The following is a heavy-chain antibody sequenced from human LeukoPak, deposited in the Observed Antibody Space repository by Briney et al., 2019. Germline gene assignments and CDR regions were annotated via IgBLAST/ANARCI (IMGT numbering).Heavy chain of an antibody. CDR2: INHSGST. J-gene: IGHJ4*02. CDR3: ARGSACSGGSCYPNFDY. V-gene: IGHV4-34*01. Sequence: SETLSLTCAVYGGSFSGYYWSWIRQPPGKGLEWIGEINHSGSTNYNPSLKSRVTISVDTSKNQFSLKLSSVTAADTAVYYCARGSACSGGSCYPNFDYWAQGTLVTVSS. CDR1: GGSFSGYY. D-gene: IGHD2-15*01.